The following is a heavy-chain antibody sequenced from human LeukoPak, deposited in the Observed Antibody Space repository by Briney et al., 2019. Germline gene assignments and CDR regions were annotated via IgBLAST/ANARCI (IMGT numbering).Heavy chain of an antibody. CDR3: ARDLVSYYNYYMDV. V-gene: IGHV3-48*01. CDR2: ISSRGSSI. D-gene: IGHD3-16*01. Sequence: GGSLRLSCAASGFTFSTHSMNWVRXAPGKGLEWVSYISSRGSSIYYGDSVKGRFTISRDNAKNSLYLQMNSLRVEDTAVYYCARDLVSYYNYYMDVWGKGTTVTVSS. CDR1: GFTFSTHS. J-gene: IGHJ6*03.